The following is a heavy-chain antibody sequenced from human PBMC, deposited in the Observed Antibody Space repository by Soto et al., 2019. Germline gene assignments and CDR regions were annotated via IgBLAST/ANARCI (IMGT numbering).Heavy chain of an antibody. V-gene: IGHV3-11*06. CDR2: ISSSSSYT. Sequence: PGVSLRLSCAASGFTFSDYYMSWIRQAPGKGLEWVSYISSSSSYTNYADSVKGRFTISRDNAKNSLYLQMNSLRAEDTAVYYCARAQYYYDTSGYYYFDYWGQGTLVTVSS. CDR1: GFTFSDYY. CDR3: ARAQYYYDTSGYYYFDY. J-gene: IGHJ4*02. D-gene: IGHD3-22*01.